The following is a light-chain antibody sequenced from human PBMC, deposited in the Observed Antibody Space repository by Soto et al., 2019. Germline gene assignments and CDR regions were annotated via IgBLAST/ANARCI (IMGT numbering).Light chain of an antibody. V-gene: IGKV3-20*01. CDR3: EQYGSSLLT. CDR2: GAS. CDR1: QSVNSSY. Sequence: EIVLTQSPGTLPLSPGERATLSCRASQSVNSSYVAWYQQKPGQAPRLLIHGASSRATGIPDRFSGSGSGTDFTSAIRSLEPEYCAVYYCEQYGSSLLTFGPGTKVDIK. J-gene: IGKJ3*01.